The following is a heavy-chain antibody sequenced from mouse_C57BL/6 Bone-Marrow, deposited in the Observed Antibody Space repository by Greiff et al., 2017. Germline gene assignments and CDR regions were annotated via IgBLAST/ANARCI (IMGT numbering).Heavy chain of an antibody. CDR1: GYTFTSYW. Sequence: QVQLKQPGAELVKPGASVKLSCKASGYTFTSYWMHWVKQRPGRGLEWIGWIDPNSGGTKYNEKFKGKATLTVDKPSSTAYMQLSSLTSEDSAVYYCAKEGAFWYYGSSPFAYWGQGTLVTVSA. CDR2: IDPNSGGT. CDR3: AKEGAFWYYGSSPFAY. D-gene: IGHD1-1*01. V-gene: IGHV1-72*01. J-gene: IGHJ3*01.